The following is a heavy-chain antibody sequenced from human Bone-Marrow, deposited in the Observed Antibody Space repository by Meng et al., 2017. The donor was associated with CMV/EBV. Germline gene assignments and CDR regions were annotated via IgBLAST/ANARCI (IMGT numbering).Heavy chain of an antibody. Sequence: ASVKVSCKASGYTFTGYYMHWVRQAPGQGLEWMGWINPNSGGTNYAQTFQGRVTMTRDTSISTAYMELSRLRSDDTAVYYCARLRGGALFDYWGQGTLVTVSS. J-gene: IGHJ4*02. CDR1: GYTFTGYY. CDR2: INPNSGGT. D-gene: IGHD3-16*01. V-gene: IGHV1-2*02. CDR3: ARLRGGALFDY.